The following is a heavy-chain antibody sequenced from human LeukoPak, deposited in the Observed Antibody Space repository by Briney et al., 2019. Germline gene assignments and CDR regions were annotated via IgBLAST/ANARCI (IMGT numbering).Heavy chain of an antibody. V-gene: IGHV3-11*04. CDR2: ISSSGSTI. J-gene: IGHJ4*02. D-gene: IGHD3-10*01. CDR1: GFTFSDYY. Sequence: GGSLRLSCAASGFTFSDYYMSWIRQAPGKGLEWVSYISSSGSTIYYADSVKGRFTISRDNSKNTLYLQMNSLRAEDTAVYYCAKDRANYYGSGSHDYWGQGTLVTVSS. CDR3: AKDRANYYGSGSHDY.